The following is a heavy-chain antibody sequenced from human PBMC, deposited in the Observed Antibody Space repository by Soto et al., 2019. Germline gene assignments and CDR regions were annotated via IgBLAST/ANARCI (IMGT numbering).Heavy chain of an antibody. CDR3: ASFVVPASPIDY. J-gene: IGHJ4*02. D-gene: IGHD2-2*01. Sequence: EVQLVESGGGLVKPGGSLRLSCAASGFTFSSYSMNWVRQAPGKGLEWVSSISSSSSYIYYADSVKGRFTISRDNAKNSLSLQMTSLRAEDTAVYYCASFVVPASPIDYWGQGTLVTVSS. CDR1: GFTFSSYS. CDR2: ISSSSSYI. V-gene: IGHV3-21*01.